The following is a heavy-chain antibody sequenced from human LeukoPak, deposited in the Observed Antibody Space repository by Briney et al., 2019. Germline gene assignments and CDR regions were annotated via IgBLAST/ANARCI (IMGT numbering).Heavy chain of an antibody. CDR3: AKGGAMVRGPVYYFDY. CDR2: ISGSGGST. CDR1: GFTFDDYG. Sequence: GGSLRLSCAASGFTFDDYGMSWVRQAPGKGLEWVSAISGSGGSTYYADSVKGRFTISRDNSKNTLYLQMNSLRAEDTAVYYCAKGGAMVRGPVYYFDYWGQGTLVTVSS. J-gene: IGHJ4*02. V-gene: IGHV3-23*01. D-gene: IGHD3-10*01.